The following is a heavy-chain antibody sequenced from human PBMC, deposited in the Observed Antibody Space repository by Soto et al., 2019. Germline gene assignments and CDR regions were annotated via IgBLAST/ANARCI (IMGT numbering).Heavy chain of an antibody. CDR2: INHSGST. D-gene: IGHD2-2*02. V-gene: IGHV4-34*01. CDR1: GGSFSGYY. CDR3: ARVPAQNCSSTSCYIDYYYYYGMDV. Sequence: LSLTCAVYGGSFSGYYWSWIRQPPGKGLEWIGEINHSGSTNYNPSLKSRVTISVDTSKNQFSLKLSSVTAADTAVYYCARVPAQNCSSTSCYIDYYYYYGMDVWGQGTTVTVSS. J-gene: IGHJ6*02.